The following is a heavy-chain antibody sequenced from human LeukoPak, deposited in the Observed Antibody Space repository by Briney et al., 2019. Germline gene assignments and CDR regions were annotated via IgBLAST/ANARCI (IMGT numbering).Heavy chain of an antibody. D-gene: IGHD3-22*01. J-gene: IGHJ3*02. CDR1: GFTFSTYR. CDR2: IKQGESER. V-gene: IGHV3-7*04. Sequence: GGSLRLSCAASGFTFSTYRMNWVRQAPGKGLEWVASIKQGESERYYVDSVNGRFTISRDNAKNSLYLQMDSLRVEDTAVYYCARGDRSAFDIWGQGTMVIDSS. CDR3: ARGDRSAFDI.